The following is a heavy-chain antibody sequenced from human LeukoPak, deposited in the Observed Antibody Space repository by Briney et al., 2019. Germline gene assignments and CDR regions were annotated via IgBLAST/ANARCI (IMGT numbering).Heavy chain of an antibody. D-gene: IGHD3-10*01. CDR3: ARAAMVRGVIITLFFDY. CDR1: GYAFTSYG. V-gene: IGHV1-2*02. CDR2: INPNSGGT. Sequence: ASVKVSCKASGYAFTSYGISWVRQAPGQGLEWMGWINPNSGGTNYAQKFQGRVTMTRDTSISTAYMELSRLRSDDTAVYYCARAAMVRGVIITLFFDYWGQGTLVTVSS. J-gene: IGHJ4*02.